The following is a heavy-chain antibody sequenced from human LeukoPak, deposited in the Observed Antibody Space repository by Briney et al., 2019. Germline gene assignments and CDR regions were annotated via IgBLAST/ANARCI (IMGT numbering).Heavy chain of an antibody. Sequence: GGSLRLSCAAFGFTFSSYSLTWVRQAPGKGLEWVSSITTGGDDLYYSDSVKGRFTISRDNAKNSLFLQMNSLRAEDTAVYYCARKQWLNSWGQGTRVIVSS. CDR2: ITTGGDDL. CDR1: GFTFSSYS. D-gene: IGHD6-19*01. V-gene: IGHV3-21*01. J-gene: IGHJ5*02. CDR3: ARKQWLNS.